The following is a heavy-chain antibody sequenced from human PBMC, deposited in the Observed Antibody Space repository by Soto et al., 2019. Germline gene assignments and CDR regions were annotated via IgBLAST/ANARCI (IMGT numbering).Heavy chain of an antibody. CDR1: GFTFSSYW. V-gene: IGHV3-7*05. D-gene: IGHD3-10*01. CDR3: ARDPNLRNPGIDRSGLDY. Sequence: GGSLRLSCAASGFTFSSYWMSWVRQAPGKGLEWVANIKQDGSEKYYVDSVKGRFTISRDNAKNSLYLQMNSLRAEDTAVYYCARDPNLRNPGIDRSGLDYWGQGTLVTVSS. CDR2: IKQDGSEK. J-gene: IGHJ4*02.